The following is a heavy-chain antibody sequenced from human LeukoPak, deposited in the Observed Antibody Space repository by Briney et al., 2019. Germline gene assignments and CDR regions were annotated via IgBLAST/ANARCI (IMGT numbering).Heavy chain of an antibody. D-gene: IGHD4-11*01. J-gene: IGHJ2*01. CDR1: GFTFSSYW. V-gene: IGHV3-74*01. CDR3: ARDWELPTVTNPNWYFDL. Sequence: GGSLRLSCAASGFTFSSYWMHWVRQAPGKGLVWVSRINSDGSSTSYADSVKGQFTISRDNAKNTLYLQMNSLRAEDTAVYYCARDWELPTVTNPNWYFDLWGRGTLVTVSS. CDR2: INSDGSST.